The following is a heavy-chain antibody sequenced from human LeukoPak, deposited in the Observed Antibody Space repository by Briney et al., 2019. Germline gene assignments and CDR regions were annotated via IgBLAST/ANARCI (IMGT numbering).Heavy chain of an antibody. CDR2: IYSGVPT. CDR3: VRTTGWPGFDY. Sequence: PSETLSLTCATSGVSISRFYWSWVRQPPGKGLEWIGNIYSGVPTYFNPSLKSRVIISVDTSKNQFSLNPTSVTAADTAMYYCVRTTGWPGFDYWGQGILVTVSS. CDR1: GVSISRFY. J-gene: IGHJ4*02. D-gene: IGHD1-1*01. V-gene: IGHV4-4*09.